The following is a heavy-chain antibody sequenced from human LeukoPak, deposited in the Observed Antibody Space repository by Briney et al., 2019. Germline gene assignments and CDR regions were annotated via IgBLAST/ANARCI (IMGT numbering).Heavy chain of an antibody. CDR2: IKQDGGEK. CDR3: ARSSGYDLKYPIPFDY. CDR1: GFTFSSYW. D-gene: IGHD5-12*01. V-gene: IGHV3-7*01. J-gene: IGHJ4*02. Sequence: GGSLRLSCAASGFTFSSYWMSWVRQAPGKGLEWVANIKQDGGEKYYVDSVKGRFTISRDNAKNSLYLQMNSLRAEDTAVYYCARSSGYDLKYPIPFDYWGQGTLVTVSS.